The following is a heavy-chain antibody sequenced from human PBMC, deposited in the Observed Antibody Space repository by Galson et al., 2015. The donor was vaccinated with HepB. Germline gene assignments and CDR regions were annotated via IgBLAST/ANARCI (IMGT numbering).Heavy chain of an antibody. J-gene: IGHJ4*02. CDR2: IYHSGST. CDR3: ARVPLTAAGPHTRYFDY. CDR1: GGSISSSNW. V-gene: IGHV4-4*02. Sequence: ETLSLTCAVSGGSISSSNWWSWVRQPPGKGLEWIGEIYHSGSTNYNPSLKSRVTISVDKSKNQFSLKLSSVTAADTAVYYCARVPLTAAGPHTRYFDYWGQGTLVTVSS. D-gene: IGHD6-13*01.